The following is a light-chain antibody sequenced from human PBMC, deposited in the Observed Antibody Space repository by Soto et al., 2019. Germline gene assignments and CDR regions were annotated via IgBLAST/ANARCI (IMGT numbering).Light chain of an antibody. J-gene: IGKJ1*01. V-gene: IGKV1-5*03. CDR3: QQYNSYSWT. CDR2: KAS. CDR1: QSISSW. Sequence: DIPMTQSPSTLSASVGDRDTNTCRATQSISSWVAWYQHKPGKAPKLLIYKASSLDSGVPSRFSGSGSGSEFTLSISSLQPDDFATYYCQQYNSYSWTFGQGTKVDIK.